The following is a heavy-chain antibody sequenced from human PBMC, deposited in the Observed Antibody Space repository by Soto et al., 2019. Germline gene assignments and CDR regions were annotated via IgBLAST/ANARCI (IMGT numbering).Heavy chain of an antibody. D-gene: IGHD3-9*01. J-gene: IGHJ4*02. CDR2: IWYDGSNK. CDR3: ATDYDILTGNPRYFDY. Sequence: QVQLVESGGGVVQPGRSLRLSCAASGFTFSSYGMHWVRQAPGKGLEWVAVIWYDGSNKYYADSVKGRFTISRDNSKNTLYLQMNSLRAEDTAVYYCATDYDILTGNPRYFDYWGQGTLVTVSS. CDR1: GFTFSSYG. V-gene: IGHV3-33*01.